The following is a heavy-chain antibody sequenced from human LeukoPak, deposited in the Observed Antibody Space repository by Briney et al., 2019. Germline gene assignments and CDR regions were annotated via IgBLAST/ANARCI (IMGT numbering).Heavy chain of an antibody. CDR3: ARDCGITTVRGADY. V-gene: IGHV3-33*01. D-gene: IGHD3-10*01. J-gene: IGHJ4*02. CDR1: GFTFSSYG. Sequence: GSLRLSCAASGFTFSSYGMHWVRQAPGKGLEWVAVIWYDGSNKYYADSVKGRFTISRDNSKNTLYLQMNSLRAEDTAVYYCARDCGITTVRGADYWGQGTLVTVSS. CDR2: IWYDGSNK.